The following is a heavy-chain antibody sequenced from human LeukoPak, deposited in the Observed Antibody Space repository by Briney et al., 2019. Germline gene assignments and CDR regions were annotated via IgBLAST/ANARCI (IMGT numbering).Heavy chain of an antibody. Sequence: PSETLSLTCTVSGGSLSSYYWSWIRQPAGKGLEGIGRIYSTGSTNYNPSLKSRVTMSVDTSKNQFSLRLRSVTAADTAVYYCARQIASAGTAGFDFWGQGALVTVSS. CDR1: GGSLSSYY. V-gene: IGHV4-4*07. D-gene: IGHD6-13*01. J-gene: IGHJ4*02. CDR3: ARQIASAGTAGFDF. CDR2: IYSTGST.